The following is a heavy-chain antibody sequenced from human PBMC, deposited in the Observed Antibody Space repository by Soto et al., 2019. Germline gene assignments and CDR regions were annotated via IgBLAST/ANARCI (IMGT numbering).Heavy chain of an antibody. J-gene: IGHJ4*02. CDR3: ASSRGQRIQLWSQTEYFDY. D-gene: IGHD5-18*01. CDR2: IIPIFGTA. V-gene: IGHV1-69*01. CDR1: GGTFSSYA. Sequence: QVQLVQSGAEVKKPGSSVKVSCKASGGTFSSYAISWVRQAPGQGLEWMGGIIPIFGTANYAQKFQGRVTITADESTSTAYMELSSLRSEDTAVYYCASSRGQRIQLWSQTEYFDYWGQGTLVTVSS.